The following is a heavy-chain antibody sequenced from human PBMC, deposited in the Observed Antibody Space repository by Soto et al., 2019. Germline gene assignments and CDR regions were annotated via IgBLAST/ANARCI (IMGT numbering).Heavy chain of an antibody. CDR3: ARLVVLAPVANV. CDR2: IFYPGTT. D-gene: IGHD2-2*01. CDR1: GGSVSYTSYY. Sequence: ETLSLTCSVYGGSVSYTSYYWGWIRQHPGKGLEWVGGIFYPGTTYYSPSLKDRVSISVDTSKNSSSLNLTSVTAADTAVYFCARLVVLAPVANVWGQGALVTVSS. V-gene: IGHV4-39*01. J-gene: IGHJ4*02.